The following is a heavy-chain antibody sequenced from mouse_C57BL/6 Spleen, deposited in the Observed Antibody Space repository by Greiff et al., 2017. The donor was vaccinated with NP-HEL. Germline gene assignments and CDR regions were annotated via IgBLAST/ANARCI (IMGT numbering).Heavy chain of an antibody. J-gene: IGHJ1*03. Sequence: EVQLQQSGPELVKPGASVKMSCKASGYTFTDYNMHWVKQSHEKSLEWIGYINPNNGGTSYNQKFKGKATLTVNKSSSTAYMELRSLTSEDSAVYYCARYSNYEDWYFDVWGTGTTVTVSS. D-gene: IGHD2-5*01. CDR3: ARYSNYEDWYFDV. CDR2: INPNNGGT. V-gene: IGHV1-22*01. CDR1: GYTFTDYN.